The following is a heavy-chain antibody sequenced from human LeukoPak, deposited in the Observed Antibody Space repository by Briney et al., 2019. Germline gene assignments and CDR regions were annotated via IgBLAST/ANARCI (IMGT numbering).Heavy chain of an antibody. V-gene: IGHV3-23*01. CDR1: GFTFTSYA. CDR3: AKDSGYLYNHFDP. Sequence: PGGSLRLSCAASGFTFTSYAMSWVRQAPGKGLEWVSAINNSGDSTYYAASVKGRFTISRDNSRNTLFLHMNSLRVQDTATYYCAKDSGYLYNHFDPWGQGTLVIVSS. D-gene: IGHD5-12*01. CDR2: INNSGDST. J-gene: IGHJ5*02.